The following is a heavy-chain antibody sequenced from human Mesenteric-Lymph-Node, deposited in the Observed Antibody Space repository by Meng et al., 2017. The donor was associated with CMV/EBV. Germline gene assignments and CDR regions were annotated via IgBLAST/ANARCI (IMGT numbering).Heavy chain of an antibody. Sequence: ASVKVSCKASGYTFTGYYMHWVRQAPGQGLEWMGWINPNSGGTNYAQKFQGRVTMTRDTSISTAYMELSRLRSDDTAAYYCARDSVVVIANYYYGMDVWGQGTTVTVSS. J-gene: IGHJ6*02. CDR3: ARDSVVVIANYYYGMDV. CDR2: INPNSGGT. CDR1: GYTFTGYY. D-gene: IGHD2-21*01. V-gene: IGHV1-2*02.